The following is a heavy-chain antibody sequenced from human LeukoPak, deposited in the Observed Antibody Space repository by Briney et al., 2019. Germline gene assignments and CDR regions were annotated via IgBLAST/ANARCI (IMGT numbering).Heavy chain of an antibody. CDR1: GCTFSSYS. CDR3: SRADLSSGGSGRGVYYFDH. V-gene: IGHV1-69*02. J-gene: IGHJ4*02. CDR2: VSPILGQE. Sequence: GSSVNVSCKASGCTFSSYSIIWLRQAPGQALEWMGRVSPILGQENHAQKFQGRVTITGDKSTSTDYVELGSLRCDDTGVYYCSRADLSSGGSGRGVYYFDHWGQGTLVSVS. D-gene: IGHD2-15*01.